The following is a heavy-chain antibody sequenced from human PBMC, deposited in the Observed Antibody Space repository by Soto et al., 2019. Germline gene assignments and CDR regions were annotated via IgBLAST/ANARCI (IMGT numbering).Heavy chain of an antibody. CDR1: GFTFSSYA. Sequence: GGSLRLSCAASGFTFSSYAMSWVRHAPGKGLEWVSAISGSGGSTYYADSVKGRFTISRDNSKNTLYLQMNSLRAEDTAVYYCAKDRDSSGYYSATLNYYYYYGMDVWGQGTTVTVSS. V-gene: IGHV3-23*01. CDR2: ISGSGGST. CDR3: AKDRDSSGYYSATLNYYYYYGMDV. J-gene: IGHJ6*02. D-gene: IGHD3-22*01.